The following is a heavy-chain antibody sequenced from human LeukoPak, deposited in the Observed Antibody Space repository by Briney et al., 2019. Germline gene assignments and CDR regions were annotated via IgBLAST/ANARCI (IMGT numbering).Heavy chain of an antibody. Sequence: SETLSLTCTVSGGSISSYYWSWIRQPPGKGLEWIGYIYYSGSTNYNPSLKSRVTISVDTSKHQFSLKLSSVTAADTAVYYCARSPCALLRFDYWGQGTLVTVSS. CDR1: GGSISSYY. CDR3: ARSPCALLRFDY. CDR2: IYYSGST. D-gene: IGHD3-22*01. V-gene: IGHV4-59*01. J-gene: IGHJ4*02.